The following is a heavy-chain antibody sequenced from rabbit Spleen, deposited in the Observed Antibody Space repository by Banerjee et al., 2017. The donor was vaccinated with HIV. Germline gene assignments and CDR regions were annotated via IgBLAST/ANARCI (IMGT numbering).Heavy chain of an antibody. J-gene: IGHJ4*01. D-gene: IGHD4-1*01. Sequence: QEQLVESGGGLVTPGETLTLTCTASGSDISGYRIGWVRQAPGKGLESIGFANIGGSAYSASWVNGRFTISKTSSTTVTLQMTSLTAADTAPFFCARDLDGVIGWNFGWWGPGTLVTVS. CDR3: ARDLDGVIGWNFGW. CDR1: GSDISGYR. CDR2: ANIGGSA. V-gene: IGHV1S25*01.